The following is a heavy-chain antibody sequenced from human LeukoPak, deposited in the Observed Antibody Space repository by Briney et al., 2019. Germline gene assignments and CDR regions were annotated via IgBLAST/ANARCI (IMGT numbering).Heavy chain of an antibody. Sequence: GGSLRLSCAASGFTFSSYAMSWVRQAPGKGLEWISAISGSGGSTYYADSVKGRFTISRDNSKNTLYLQMNSLRAEDTAVYYCAKDIRPVYDYVWGSYRPAWFDPWGQGTLVTVSS. CDR2: ISGSGGST. CDR1: GFTFSSYA. D-gene: IGHD3-16*02. J-gene: IGHJ5*02. CDR3: AKDIRPVYDYVWGSYRPAWFDP. V-gene: IGHV3-23*01.